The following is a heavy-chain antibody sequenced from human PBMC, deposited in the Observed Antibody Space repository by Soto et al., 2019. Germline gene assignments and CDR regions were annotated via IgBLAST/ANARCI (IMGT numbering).Heavy chain of an antibody. D-gene: IGHD4-17*01. CDR1: GFTFSSYS. CDR2: ISSSNSYI. V-gene: IGHV3-21*01. CDR3: ARDRIGDDYGDYGAFDI. J-gene: IGHJ3*02. Sequence: GGSLRLSCAASGFTFSSYSMNWVRQAPGKGLEWVSSISSSNSYIYYADSVKGRFTISRDNAKNSLYLQMNSLRAEDTAVYYCARDRIGDDYGDYGAFDIWGQGTMVTVSS.